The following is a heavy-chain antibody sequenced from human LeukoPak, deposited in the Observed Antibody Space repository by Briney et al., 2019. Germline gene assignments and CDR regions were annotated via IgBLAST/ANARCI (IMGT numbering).Heavy chain of an antibody. CDR2: IYTSGTT. CDR3: ARKAASNWYFDL. CDR1: GVSISSYY. V-gene: IGHV4-4*07. Sequence: SETLSLTCAVSGVSISSYYWTWIRQPAGKGLEWIGLIYTSGTTNYNPSVKSRVTMSVATSKNQFSLKLNSVTAADTGVYYCARKAASNWYFDLWGRGTLVTVSS. J-gene: IGHJ2*01. D-gene: IGHD6-13*01.